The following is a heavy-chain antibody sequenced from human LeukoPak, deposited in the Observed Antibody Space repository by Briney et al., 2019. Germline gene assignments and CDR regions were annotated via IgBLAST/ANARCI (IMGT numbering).Heavy chain of an antibody. CDR1: GYTFTSYG. D-gene: IGHD1-7*01. J-gene: IGHJ6*03. Sequence: ASVKVSCKASGYTFTSYGISWVRQAPGQGLEWMGWISAYNGNTNYAQKLQGRVTITTDTSTSTAYMELRSLRSDDTAVYYCASSDLNWNYGDYYYYMDVWGKGTTVTVSS. CDR3: ASSDLNWNYGDYYYYMDV. CDR2: ISAYNGNT. V-gene: IGHV1-18*01.